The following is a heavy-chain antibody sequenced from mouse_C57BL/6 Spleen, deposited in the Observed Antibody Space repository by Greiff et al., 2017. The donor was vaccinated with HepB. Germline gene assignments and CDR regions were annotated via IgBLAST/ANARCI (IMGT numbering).Heavy chain of an antibody. CDR2: IDPSDSYT. D-gene: IGHD1-1*01. V-gene: IGHV1-59*01. J-gene: IGHJ1*03. CDR1: GYTFTSYW. Sequence: QVQLQQPGAELVRPGTSVKLSCKASGYTFTSYWMHWVKQRPGQGLERIGVIDPSDSYTNYNQKFKGKATLTVDTSSSTAYMQLSSLTSADSAVYYCARWPLHYYGSSWYFDVWGTGTTVTVSS. CDR3: ARWPLHYYGSSWYFDV.